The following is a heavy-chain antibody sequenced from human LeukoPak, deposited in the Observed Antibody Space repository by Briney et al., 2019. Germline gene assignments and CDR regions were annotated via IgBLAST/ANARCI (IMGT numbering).Heavy chain of an antibody. CDR3: ARDVYHCSSTSCYLDY. V-gene: IGHV3-23*01. CDR1: GFTFSTYA. Sequence: PGGSLRLSCAASGFTFSTYAVNWVRQAPGKGLEWVSTISGSGDSTYYADSVKGRFTISRDNSKDTLYLQMSSVRVDDTAVYYCARDVYHCSSTSCYLDYWGQGTLVTVSS. D-gene: IGHD2-2*01. CDR2: ISGSGDST. J-gene: IGHJ4*02.